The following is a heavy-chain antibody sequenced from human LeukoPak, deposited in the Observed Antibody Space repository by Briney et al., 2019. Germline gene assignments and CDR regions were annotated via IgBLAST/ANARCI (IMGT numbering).Heavy chain of an antibody. J-gene: IGHJ6*03. CDR3: ARRAAAGPEYYYYMDV. Sequence: GGSLRLSCAASGFTFSDYHMSWIRQAPGKGLEWVSYISSSGSTIYYADSVKGRFTISRDNAKNSLYLQMNSLRAEDTAVYYCARRAAAGPEYYYYMDVWGKGTTVTVSS. V-gene: IGHV3-11*04. CDR2: ISSSGSTI. CDR1: GFTFSDYH. D-gene: IGHD6-13*01.